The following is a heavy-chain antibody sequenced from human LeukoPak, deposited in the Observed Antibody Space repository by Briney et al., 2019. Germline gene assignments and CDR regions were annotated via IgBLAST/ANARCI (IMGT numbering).Heavy chain of an antibody. CDR2: INHSGST. J-gene: IGHJ4*02. D-gene: IGHD5-18*01. Sequence: SETLSLTCAVYGGSFSGYYWSWIRQPPGKGLDWIGEINHSGSTNYNPSLKSRVTISVDTSKNQFSLKLSSVTAADMAVYYCARGRRSGYSYRFDYWGQGTLVSVSS. CDR3: ARGRRSGYSYRFDY. V-gene: IGHV4-34*01. CDR1: GGSFSGYY.